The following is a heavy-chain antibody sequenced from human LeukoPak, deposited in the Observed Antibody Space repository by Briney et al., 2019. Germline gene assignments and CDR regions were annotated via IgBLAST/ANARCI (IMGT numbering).Heavy chain of an antibody. CDR3: ARGGGARPDY. CDR1: GFTFSSYG. D-gene: IGHD3-10*01. CDR2: ISSSSSAI. V-gene: IGHV3-48*02. J-gene: IGHJ4*02. Sequence: AGGSLRLSCTASGFTFSSYGMNCVRQAPGKGLKWVSYISSSSSAINYADSVKGRFTISRDNAKNSLFLQVNSLRDEDTAMYYCARGGGARPDYWGQGTLVTVSS.